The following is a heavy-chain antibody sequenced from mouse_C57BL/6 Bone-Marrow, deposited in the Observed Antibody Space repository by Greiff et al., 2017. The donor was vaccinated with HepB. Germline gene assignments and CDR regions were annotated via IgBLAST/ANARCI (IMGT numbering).Heavy chain of an antibody. D-gene: IGHD2-2*01. CDR3: ARRRYYGYGAWFAY. CDR2: IYPGSGST. Sequence: QVQLQQPGAELVKPGASVKMSCKASGYTFTSYWITWVKQRPGQGLEWIGDIYPGSGSTNCNEKFKSKATLTVDTSSSTAYMQLSSLTSEDSAVYYCARRRYYGYGAWFAYWGQGTLVTVSA. J-gene: IGHJ3*01. CDR1: GYTFTSYW. V-gene: IGHV1-55*01.